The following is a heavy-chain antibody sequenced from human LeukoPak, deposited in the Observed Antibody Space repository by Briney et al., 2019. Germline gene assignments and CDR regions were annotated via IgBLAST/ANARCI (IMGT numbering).Heavy chain of an antibody. D-gene: IGHD2-21*02. CDR2: IYATGNT. CDR3: ARRGQYCGGDCYSPFAFDY. Sequence: PSETLSLTCTVSGGSISSYYWSWIRQPAGKGLEWVGRIYATGNTNYNPSLKSRVTIAVDTSKNQFSLRQSSVTAADTAVYYCARRGQYCGGDCYSPFAFDYWGQGTLVTVSS. CDR1: GGSISSYY. V-gene: IGHV4-4*07. J-gene: IGHJ4*02.